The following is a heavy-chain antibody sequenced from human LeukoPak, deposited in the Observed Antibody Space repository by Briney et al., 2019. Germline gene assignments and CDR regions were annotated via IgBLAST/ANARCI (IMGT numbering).Heavy chain of an antibody. Sequence: SETLSLTCTVSGGSISSYCWSWIRQPPGKGLEWIGYIYYSGSTNYNPSLKSRVTISVDTSKNQFSLKLSSVTAADTAVYYCARVNTVTGYYDMDVWGKGTTVTVSS. CDR2: IYYSGST. CDR1: GGSISSYC. V-gene: IGHV4-59*01. J-gene: IGHJ6*03. D-gene: IGHD4-11*01. CDR3: ARVNTVTGYYDMDV.